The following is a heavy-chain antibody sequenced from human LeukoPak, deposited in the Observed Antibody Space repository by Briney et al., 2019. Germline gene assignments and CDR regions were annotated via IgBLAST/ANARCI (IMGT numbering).Heavy chain of an antibody. J-gene: IGHJ4*02. CDR1: VFTVSRNY. Sequence: GGSLRLSCVASVFTVSRNYMSWVRQAPGKGLEWVSVIYSGGSTYYADSVKGRFTISRDNSKNTLYLQMNSLRAEDTAVYYCARETDPRYSSGHIDYWGQGTLVTVSS. CDR3: ARETDPRYSSGHIDY. V-gene: IGHV3-66*01. D-gene: IGHD3-22*01. CDR2: IYSGGST.